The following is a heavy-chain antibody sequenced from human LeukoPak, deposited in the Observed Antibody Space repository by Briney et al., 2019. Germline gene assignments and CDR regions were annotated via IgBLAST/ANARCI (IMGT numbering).Heavy chain of an antibody. CDR3: AKGLRYYFDY. J-gene: IGHJ4*02. Sequence: GGSLRLSCGASGFTFSSFGMSWVRQAPGKGLEWVSAISGSGGSTYYADSVKGRFTISRDNSKNTLYLQMNSLRAEDTAVYYCAKGLRYYFDYWGQGTLVTVSS. D-gene: IGHD3-16*02. CDR2: ISGSGGST. V-gene: IGHV3-23*01. CDR1: GFTFSSFG.